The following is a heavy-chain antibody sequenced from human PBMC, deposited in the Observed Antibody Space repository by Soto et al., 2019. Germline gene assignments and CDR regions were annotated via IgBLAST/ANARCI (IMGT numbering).Heavy chain of an antibody. Sequence: GASVKVSCKTSGYTFTDYYIHWVRQAPGQGLEWMGWINPNRGDTNFAQRFQDRVTMTRDTSISTAFMELSRLTSDDTAVYYCAREYDLTDSWGQGTLVTVSS. V-gene: IGHV1-2*02. CDR2: INPNRGDT. CDR1: GYTFTDYY. D-gene: IGHD3-3*01. CDR3: AREYDLTDS. J-gene: IGHJ4*02.